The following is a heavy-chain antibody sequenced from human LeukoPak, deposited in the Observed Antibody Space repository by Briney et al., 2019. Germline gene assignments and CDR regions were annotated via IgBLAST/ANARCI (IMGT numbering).Heavy chain of an antibody. CDR3: ARRIAARLDY. CDR1: GGSISSYY. CDR2: IYYSGST. D-gene: IGHD6-6*01. J-gene: IGHJ4*02. V-gene: IGHV4-59*01. Sequence: PSETLSLTCTVSGGSISSYYWSWIRQPPGKGLEWIGYIYYSGSTNYNPSLKSRVTISVDTSKNQFSLKLSSVTAADTAVYYCARRIAARLDYWGQGTLVTVSS.